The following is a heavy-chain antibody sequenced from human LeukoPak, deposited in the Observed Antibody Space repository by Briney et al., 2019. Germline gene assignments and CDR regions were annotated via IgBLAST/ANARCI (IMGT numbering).Heavy chain of an antibody. CDR3: ARHIVVVTDAFDI. Sequence: PSETLSLTWTVSGGSISSYYWSWIRQPPGEGLGWIGYIYYSGSTNYNPSLKSRVTISVDTSKNQFSLKLSSVTAADTAVYYCARHIVVVTDAFDIWGQGTMVTVSS. J-gene: IGHJ3*02. V-gene: IGHV4-59*01. D-gene: IGHD2-21*02. CDR1: GGSISSYY. CDR2: IYYSGST.